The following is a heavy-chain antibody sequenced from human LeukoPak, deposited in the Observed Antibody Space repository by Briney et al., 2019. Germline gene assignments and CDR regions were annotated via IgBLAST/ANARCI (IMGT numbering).Heavy chain of an antibody. CDR2: IYSAGDT. J-gene: IGHJ4*02. V-gene: IGHV3-13*01. CDR3: VRGIVGARGFDY. D-gene: IGHD1-26*01. CDR1: GFTFSSYD. Sequence: GGSLRLSCEVSGFTFSSYDMHWVRQATGKSLEWVSGIYSAGDTYYPGSVKGRFTISRENAKNSLYLQMNSLRAGDTAVYYCVRGIVGARGFDYWGQGTLVTVSS.